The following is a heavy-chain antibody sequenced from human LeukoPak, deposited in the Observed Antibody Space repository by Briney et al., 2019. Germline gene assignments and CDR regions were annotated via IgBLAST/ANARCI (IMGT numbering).Heavy chain of an antibody. Sequence: DRSLRLSCAASGFTFDDYAMHWVRQAPGKGLEWVSGISWNSGSIGYADSVKGRFTISRDNAKNSLYLQMNSLRAEDMGLYYCATLATHDSSGYPRGAFDIWGQGTMVTVSS. CDR3: ATLATHDSSGYPRGAFDI. CDR1: GFTFDDYA. J-gene: IGHJ3*02. D-gene: IGHD3-22*01. V-gene: IGHV3-9*03. CDR2: ISWNSGSI.